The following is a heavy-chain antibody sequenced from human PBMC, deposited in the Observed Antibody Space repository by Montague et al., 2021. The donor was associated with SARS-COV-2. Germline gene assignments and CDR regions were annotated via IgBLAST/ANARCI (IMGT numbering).Heavy chain of an antibody. V-gene: IGHV4-39*01. D-gene: IGHD3-3*01. J-gene: IGHJ4*02. CDR2: IYYSGST. CDR3: ARKTSRGLTIFGVVTASYCFDY. Sequence: SETLSLTCTVSGGSISSSSYFWGWIRQPPGKGLEWIGSIYYSGSTYYNPSLKSRVTISVATSKSPFSLKLSSVTAADTAVFYCARKTSRGLTIFGVVTASYCFDYWGQGTLVTVSS. CDR1: GGSISSSSYF.